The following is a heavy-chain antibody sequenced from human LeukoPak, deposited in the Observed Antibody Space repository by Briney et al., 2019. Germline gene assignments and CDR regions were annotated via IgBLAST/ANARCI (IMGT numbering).Heavy chain of an antibody. J-gene: IGHJ4*02. CDR2: VSTYNSNT. CDR3: ARGTYLDY. CDR1: GYTFTNYG. Sequence: ASVKVSCKASGYTFTNYGITWVRQAPGQGLEWMGWVSTYNSNTNYIQKLQSRVTMTTDTSTSTAYMELRSLRSDDTAVYYCARGTYLDYWGQGTLVTVSS. V-gene: IGHV1-18*01.